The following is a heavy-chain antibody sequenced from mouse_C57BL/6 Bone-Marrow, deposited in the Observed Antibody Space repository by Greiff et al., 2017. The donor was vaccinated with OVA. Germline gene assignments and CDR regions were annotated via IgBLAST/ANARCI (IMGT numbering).Heavy chain of an antibody. Sequence: QVQLQQSGAELVKPGASVKLSCKASGYTFTSYWMHWVKQRPGQGLEWIGMIHPNSGSTNYNEKFKSKATLTVDKSSSTAYMQLSSLTSEDSAVYYCARGNGSTPAWFAYWGQGTLVTVSA. CDR1: GYTFTSYW. CDR2: IHPNSGST. V-gene: IGHV1-64*01. CDR3: ARGNGSTPAWFAY. J-gene: IGHJ3*01. D-gene: IGHD1-1*01.